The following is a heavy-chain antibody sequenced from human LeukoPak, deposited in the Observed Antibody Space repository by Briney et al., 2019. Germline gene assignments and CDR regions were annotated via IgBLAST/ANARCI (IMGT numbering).Heavy chain of an antibody. CDR1: GGSFSGYY. CDR2: INHSGST. Sequence: SETLSLTCAVYGGSFSGYYWSWIRQPPGKGLEWIGEINHSGSTNCNPSLKSRVTISVDTSKNQFSLKLSSVTAADTAVYYCARGHYYGSGSCVDVWGKGTTVTVSS. V-gene: IGHV4-34*01. CDR3: ARGHYYGSGSCVDV. J-gene: IGHJ6*04. D-gene: IGHD3-10*01.